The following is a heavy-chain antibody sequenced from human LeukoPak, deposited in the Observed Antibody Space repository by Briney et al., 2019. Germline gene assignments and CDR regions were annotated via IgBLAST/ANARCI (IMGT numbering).Heavy chain of an antibody. CDR3: ARHGVTSMVRGVISWFDP. CDR2: INHSGST. Sequence: SETLSLTCAVYGGSFSGYYWSWIRQPPGKGLEWIGEINHSGSTNYNPSLKSRVTISVDTSKNQFSLKLSPVTAADTAVYYCARHGVTSMVRGVISWFDPWGQGTLVTVSS. CDR1: GGSFSGYY. V-gene: IGHV4-34*01. D-gene: IGHD3-10*01. J-gene: IGHJ5*02.